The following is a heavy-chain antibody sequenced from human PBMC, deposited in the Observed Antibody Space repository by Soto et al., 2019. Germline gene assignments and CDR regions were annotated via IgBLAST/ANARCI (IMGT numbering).Heavy chain of an antibody. J-gene: IGHJ3*02. CDR2: IGTAGDT. CDR1: GFTFSSYD. CDR3: AREGSAAGSHAFDI. Sequence: GGSLRLSCAASGFTFSSYDMHWVRQATGKGLEWVSAIGTAGDTYYPGSVKGRFTISRENAKNSLYLQMNSLRAGDTAVYYCAREGSAAGSHAFDIWGQGTMVTVS. D-gene: IGHD6-13*01. V-gene: IGHV3-13*01.